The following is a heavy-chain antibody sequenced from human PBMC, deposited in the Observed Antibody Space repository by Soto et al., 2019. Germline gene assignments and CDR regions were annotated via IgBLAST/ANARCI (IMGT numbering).Heavy chain of an antibody. CDR3: ARDRSRNSNYYYYGMDV. Sequence: QVQLVQSGAEVKKPGSSVTGSCKASGGTFSSYAISWVRQAPGQGLEWMGGIIPIFGTANYAQKFQGRVTITADESTSTAYMELSSLRSEDTAVYYCARDRSRNSNYYYYGMDVWGQGTTVTVSS. CDR2: IIPIFGTA. D-gene: IGHD4-4*01. J-gene: IGHJ6*02. V-gene: IGHV1-69*01. CDR1: GGTFSSYA.